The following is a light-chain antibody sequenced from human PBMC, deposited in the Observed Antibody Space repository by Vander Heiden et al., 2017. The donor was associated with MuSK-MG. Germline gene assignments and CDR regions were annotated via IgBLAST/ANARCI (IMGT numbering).Light chain of an antibody. J-gene: IGLJ2*01. CDR1: RLGDKY. V-gene: IGLV3-1*01. CDR3: QAWDTGYVI. Sequence: SYELTQSPSVSVSPGQTATMTCSGDRLGDKYAAWYQVKPGQSPVLVIYQNSKRPSGIPERFSGSSSGKTATLTISGTQATDEADYYCQAWDTGYVIFGGGTKLTVL. CDR2: QNS.